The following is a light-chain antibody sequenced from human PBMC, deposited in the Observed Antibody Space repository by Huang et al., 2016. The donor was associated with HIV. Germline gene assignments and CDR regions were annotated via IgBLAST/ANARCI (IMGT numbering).Light chain of an antibody. CDR1: QSFSSS. J-gene: IGKJ2*01. Sequence: DIQMTQSPSSLSASVGDRVTISCRSSQSFSSSLDWYQQRPGKAPKLLIYAASSLQSGVPSRFSCSGSGTDFSIAINSLRPEDFATYYCQQRDSTPYTFGQGTKLEIK. CDR3: QQRDSTPYT. V-gene: IGKV1-39*01. CDR2: AAS.